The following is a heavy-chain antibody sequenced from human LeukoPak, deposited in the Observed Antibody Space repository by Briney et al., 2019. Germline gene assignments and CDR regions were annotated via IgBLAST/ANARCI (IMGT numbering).Heavy chain of an antibody. CDR3: ARVGDSSGYYYVDY. V-gene: IGHV3-48*01. CDR1: GFTFSSYS. CDR2: ISSSSTI. D-gene: IGHD3-22*01. Sequence: GGSLRLSCAASGFTFSSYSMNWGRQAPGKGVEWVSYISSSSTIYYSDSVKGRFTISRDNAKNSLYLQMNSLRAEDTAVYYCARVGDSSGYYYVDYWGQGTLVTVSS. J-gene: IGHJ4*02.